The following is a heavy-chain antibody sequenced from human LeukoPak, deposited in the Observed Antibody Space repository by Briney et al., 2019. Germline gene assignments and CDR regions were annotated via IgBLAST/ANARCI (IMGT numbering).Heavy chain of an antibody. CDR1: GYTFTSFD. J-gene: IGHJ4*02. CDR3: AREPWFGQWLVYY. Sequence: ASVKVSCKASGYTFTSFDINWVRQATGQGLEWMGWINPNSGGTNYAQKFQGRVTMTRDTSISTAYMELSRLRSDDTAVYYCAREPWFGQWLVYYWGQGTLVTVSS. D-gene: IGHD6-19*01. CDR2: INPNSGGT. V-gene: IGHV1-2*02.